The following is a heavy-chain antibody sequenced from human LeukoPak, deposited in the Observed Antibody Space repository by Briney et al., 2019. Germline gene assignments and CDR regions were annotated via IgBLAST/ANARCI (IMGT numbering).Heavy chain of an antibody. V-gene: IGHV4-59*12. J-gene: IGHJ5*02. Sequence: SETLSLTCTVSGGSIGSYYWSWIRQPPGKGLEWIGYIYYSGSTNYNPSLKSRVTISVDTSKNQFSLKLSSVTAADTAVYYCARDGNYYDSSGYYWYNWFDPWGQGTLVTVSS. CDR1: GGSIGSYY. D-gene: IGHD3-22*01. CDR2: IYYSGST. CDR3: ARDGNYYDSSGYYWYNWFDP.